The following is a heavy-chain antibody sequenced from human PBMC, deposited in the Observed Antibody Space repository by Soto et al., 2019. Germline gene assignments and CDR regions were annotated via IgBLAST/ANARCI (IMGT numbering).Heavy chain of an antibody. CDR3: VRVYDTYYFDL. CDR1: GFTFSTYG. V-gene: IGHV3-33*01. Sequence: QVQVVESGGGVVQPGRSLRLSCAASGFTFSTYGMHWVRQAPGKGLEWVALVWSDGSKKYYADSVKGRFTISRDNCKDTRHVQMNSLRAEDTAVYYCVRVYDTYYFDLWGQGTLVTVTT. J-gene: IGHJ4*02. D-gene: IGHD2-8*01. CDR2: VWSDGSKK.